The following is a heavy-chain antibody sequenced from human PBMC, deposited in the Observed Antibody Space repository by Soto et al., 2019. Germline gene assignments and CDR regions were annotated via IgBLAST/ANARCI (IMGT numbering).Heavy chain of an antibody. V-gene: IGHV4-31*03. D-gene: IGHD1-26*01. CDR1: GGSISSGGYY. J-gene: IGHJ4*02. Sequence: SETLSLTCTVSGGSISSGGYYWRWVRQHPGKGLEWIGYIYYSGSTYYNPSLKSRVTISVDTSKNQFSLKLSSVTAADTAVYYCARSRGIVPSVDYWGQGTLVTVS. CDR2: IYYSGST. CDR3: ARSRGIVPSVDY.